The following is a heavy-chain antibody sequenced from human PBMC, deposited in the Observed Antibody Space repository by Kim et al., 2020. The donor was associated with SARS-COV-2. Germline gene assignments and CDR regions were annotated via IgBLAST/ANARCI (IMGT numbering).Heavy chain of an antibody. J-gene: IGHJ4*02. V-gene: IGHV3-15*05. CDR1: GFTFSNSW. Sequence: GGSLRLSCAASGFTFSNSWMNWVRQAPGKGLEWVGHIKRQIEGEATNYAAPENGRFIISRDDSKSTVYLQMNSLRLEDTAVYYWISGNGLSDLDYWGQGTLVTVSS. CDR3: ISGNGLSDLDY. CDR2: IKRQIEGEAT. D-gene: IGHD3-3*02.